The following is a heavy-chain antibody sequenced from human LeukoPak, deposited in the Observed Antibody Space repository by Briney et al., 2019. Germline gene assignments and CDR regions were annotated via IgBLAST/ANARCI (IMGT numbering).Heavy chain of an antibody. CDR3: ARFGVNYGMDV. V-gene: IGHV3-7*04. CDR1: GFTFSSFW. CDR2: IKPDGSEK. D-gene: IGHD3-16*01. Sequence: GGSLRLSCAASGFTFSSFWMSWVRQTPGKGLEWVANIKPDGSEKEYVDYLKGRFTISRDNAENSLYLQVNSLRVEDTAVYYCARFGVNYGMDVWGEGTTVTVSS. J-gene: IGHJ6*04.